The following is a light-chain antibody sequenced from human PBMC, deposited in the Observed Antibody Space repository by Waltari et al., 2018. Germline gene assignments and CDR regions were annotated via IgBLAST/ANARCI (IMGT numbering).Light chain of an antibody. J-gene: IGKJ1*01. V-gene: IGKV3-15*01. CDR2: GAS. Sequence: EIVMPQSPATLSVSPGERSTLSCRTSQSVSTNLAWYQQKPGQAPRLLIYGASTRATGIPARFSGSGSGTEFTLTISSLQSEDFALYYCQQYKNWPWTFGQGTKVEIK. CDR1: QSVSTN. CDR3: QQYKNWPWT.